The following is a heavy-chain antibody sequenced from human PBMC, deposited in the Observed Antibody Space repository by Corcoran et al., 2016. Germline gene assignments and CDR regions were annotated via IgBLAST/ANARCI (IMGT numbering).Heavy chain of an antibody. Sequence: QVQLVESGGGVVQPGGSLRLACAASGFTLSRHGMHWVRQAPGKSLEWVAIIWYDGSKTDYADSVKGRFTISRDTSKNTLYLQTTNLRAEETGEYYGARKMGIPGRFDYWGQGTLVTVSS. CDR2: IWYDGSKT. CDR1: GFTLSRHG. J-gene: IGHJ4*02. V-gene: IGHV3-33*03. CDR3: ARKMGIPGRFDY. D-gene: IGHD1-26*01.